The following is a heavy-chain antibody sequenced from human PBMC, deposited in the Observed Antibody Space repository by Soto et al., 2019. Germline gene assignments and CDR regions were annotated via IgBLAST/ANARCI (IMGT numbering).Heavy chain of an antibody. V-gene: IGHV3-30*18. Sequence: EGSLRLSCAASEFTFSKHGMHWVRQAPGKGLEWVAVISYDGRNKYYGDSVKDRFTISRDNSKNTLYLHMNSLRPEDTAVYFCAKGPPLLMVYPVLDSWGQGTLVTVSS. CDR1: EFTFSKHG. CDR3: AKGPPLLMVYPVLDS. J-gene: IGHJ4*02. D-gene: IGHD2-8*01. CDR2: ISYDGRNK.